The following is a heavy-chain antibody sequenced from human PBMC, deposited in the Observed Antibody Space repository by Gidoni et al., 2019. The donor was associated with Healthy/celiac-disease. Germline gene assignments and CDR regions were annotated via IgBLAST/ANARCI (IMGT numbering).Heavy chain of an antibody. D-gene: IGHD1-7*01. CDR1: GFTFSSDS. J-gene: IGHJ4*02. CDR2: ISTRGSDT. CDR3: VRDPGELRGYLDD. V-gene: IGHV3-21*01. Sequence: DVQLVESGGGLVKPGGSLRLSCAASGFTFSSDSMNWVRQAPGRGLEWVSCISTRGSDTYYADSVKGRFTIARDNARNSLYLQMNSLRAEDTAVYYCVRDPGELRGYLDDWGQGTLVIVSS.